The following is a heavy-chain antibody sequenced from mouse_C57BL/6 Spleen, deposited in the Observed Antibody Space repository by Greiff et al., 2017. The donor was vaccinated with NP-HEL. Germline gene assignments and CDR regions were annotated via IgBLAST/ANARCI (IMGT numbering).Heavy chain of an antibody. J-gene: IGHJ2*01. CDR3: ARRHYGSSYDFDY. CDR1: GFTFSDYG. V-gene: IGHV5-17*01. Sequence: EVNVVESGGGLVKPGGSLKLSCAASGFTFSDYGMHWVRQAPEKGLEWVAYISSGSSTIYYADTVKGRFTISRDNAKNTLFLQMTSLRSEDTAMYYCARRHYGSSYDFDYWGQGTTLTVSS. CDR2: ISSGSSTI. D-gene: IGHD1-1*01.